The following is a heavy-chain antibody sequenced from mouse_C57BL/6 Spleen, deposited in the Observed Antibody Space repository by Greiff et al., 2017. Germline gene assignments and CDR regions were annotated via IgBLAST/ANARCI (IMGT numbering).Heavy chain of an antibody. CDR3: ARLTTVVATGDY. J-gene: IGHJ2*01. CDR1: GYSFTDYN. V-gene: IGHV1-39*01. D-gene: IGHD1-1*01. Sequence: VHVKQSGPELVKPGASVKISCKASGYSFTDYNMNWVKQSNGKSLEWIGVINPNYGTTSYNQKFKGKATLTVDQSSSTAYMQLKSLTSEDSAVYYCARLTTVVATGDYWGQGTTLTVSS. CDR2: INPNYGTT.